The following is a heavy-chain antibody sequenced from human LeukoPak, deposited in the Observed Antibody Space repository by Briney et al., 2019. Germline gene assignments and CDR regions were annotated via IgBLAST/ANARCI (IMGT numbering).Heavy chain of an antibody. Sequence: GGSLRLSCSASGFLFSSFAMHWVRQTPDKGLEWVAVISYDGRDKVYRDSVKGRFTISRDNSNNTVLLQMNSLREEDSGLYYCARDPRPYGDYGRVDNWGQGTLITVSS. CDR2: ISYDGRDK. CDR1: GFLFSSFA. D-gene: IGHD4-17*01. V-gene: IGHV3-30*04. J-gene: IGHJ4*02. CDR3: ARDPRPYGDYGRVDN.